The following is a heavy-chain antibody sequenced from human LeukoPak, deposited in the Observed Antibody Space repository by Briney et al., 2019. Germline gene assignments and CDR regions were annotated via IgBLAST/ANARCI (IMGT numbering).Heavy chain of an antibody. V-gene: IGHV4-4*07. CDR2: IYTSGST. D-gene: IGHD1-26*01. CDR1: GGSISSYY. J-gene: IGHJ6*03. Sequence: SETLSLTCTVSGGSISSYYWSWIRQPAGKGLEWIGRIYTSGSTNYNPSLKSRVTMSVDTSKNQSSLKLSSVTAADTAVYYCAREAVWELLSYYYYYYMDVWGKGTTVTISS. CDR3: AREAVWELLSYYYYYYMDV.